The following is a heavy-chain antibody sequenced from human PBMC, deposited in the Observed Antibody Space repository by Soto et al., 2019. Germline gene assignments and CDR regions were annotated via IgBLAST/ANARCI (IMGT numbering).Heavy chain of an antibody. Sequence: SETLSLTCAVSGDSISSSKWWSWVRQPPGKGLEWIGEIYHSGSTNYNPSLKSRVIISVDKSKNHFSLKLSSVTAADTAVYYCVRLEATFLHYSGQGTLVTVSS. CDR3: VRLEATFLHY. J-gene: IGHJ4*02. D-gene: IGHD1-26*01. V-gene: IGHV4-4*02. CDR2: IYHSGST. CDR1: GDSISSSKW.